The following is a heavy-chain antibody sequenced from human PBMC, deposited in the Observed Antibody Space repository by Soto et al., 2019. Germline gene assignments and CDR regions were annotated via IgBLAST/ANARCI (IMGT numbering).Heavy chain of an antibody. D-gene: IGHD4-17*01. Sequence: SETLCLTFTVSGVSISGYYWSWIRQPPGKVLEWIGYIYYGGSANNNRSLKSGVTISVDTSKNQFSLKLSSVTAADTAVYYCARAGLNYGDYESYYYYYYMDVWGKGTTVTVSS. V-gene: IGHV4-59*01. CDR2: IYYGGSA. CDR1: GVSISGYY. J-gene: IGHJ6*03. CDR3: ARAGLNYGDYESYYYYYYMDV.